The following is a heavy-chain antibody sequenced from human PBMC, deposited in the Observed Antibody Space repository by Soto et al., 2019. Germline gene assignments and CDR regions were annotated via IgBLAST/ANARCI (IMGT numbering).Heavy chain of an antibody. Sequence: EVQLLESGGGLVQPGGSLRLSCAASGFTFSSYGMSWVRQAPGKGLEWVSAISSSGGSAYYADSVKGRFSISRDNSKNTLYLQMNSLRAEDTAVYYCARGATSPSYWGQGTLVTVSS. CDR3: ARGATSPSY. V-gene: IGHV3-23*01. CDR1: GFTFSSYG. J-gene: IGHJ4*02. CDR2: ISSSGGSA.